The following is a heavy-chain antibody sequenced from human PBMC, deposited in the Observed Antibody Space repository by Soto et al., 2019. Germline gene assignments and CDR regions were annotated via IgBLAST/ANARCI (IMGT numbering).Heavy chain of an antibody. Sequence: PSETLSLTCTVSGGSISSGGYYWSWIRQHPGKGLEWIGYIYYSGGTYYNPSLKSRVTISVDTSKNQFSLKLSSVTAADTAVYYCARVGYYDSSGYYHWGQGTLVTVSS. D-gene: IGHD3-22*01. CDR3: ARVGYYDSSGYYH. CDR2: IYYSGGT. V-gene: IGHV4-31*03. J-gene: IGHJ4*02. CDR1: GGSISSGGYY.